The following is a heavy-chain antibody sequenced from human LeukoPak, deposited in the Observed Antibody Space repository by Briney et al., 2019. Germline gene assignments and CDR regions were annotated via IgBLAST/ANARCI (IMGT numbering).Heavy chain of an antibody. J-gene: IGHJ4*02. CDR2: IYHSGGT. D-gene: IGHD2-8*02. CDR1: GYSISSGYY. V-gene: IGHV4-38-2*02. CDR3: ARRTATSDAFDY. Sequence: SETLSLTCTVSGYSISSGYYWGWIRQPPGEGLEWIGSIYHSGGTYYNPSLKRRITISVDTSKNQSSLKLSSVTAADTAVYYCARRTATSDAFDYWGQGTLVTVSS.